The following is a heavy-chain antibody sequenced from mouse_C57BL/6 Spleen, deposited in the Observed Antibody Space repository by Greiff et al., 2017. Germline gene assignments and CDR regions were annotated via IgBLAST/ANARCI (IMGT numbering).Heavy chain of an antibody. CDR3: TGGNSLYWYFDI. V-gene: IGHV6-6*01. J-gene: IGHJ1*03. CDR1: GFTFSDAW. D-gene: IGHD1-1*01. Sequence: EVQLQESGGGLVLPGGSMQLSSAASGFTFSDAWMDWVRQSPEKGLEWVAELRNKANNHATSSAASVNGRFTISRDYAKSSVYLQMNSLRAEDTCIYYCTGGNSLYWYFDIWGTWATVTVAT. CDR2: LRNKANNHAT.